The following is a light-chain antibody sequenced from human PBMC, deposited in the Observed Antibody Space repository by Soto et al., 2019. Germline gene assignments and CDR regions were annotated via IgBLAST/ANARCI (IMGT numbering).Light chain of an antibody. J-gene: IGLJ2*01. CDR2: NNF. Sequence: QPVLTQPPSVSGAPGQRVTMSCTGSSSNIGAGHDVQWYQQLPGSAPKLLIYNNFIRASGVPDRFSGSNSGTSASLAITGLQAEDEADYYCQSFDSSLNVVFGGGTKVTVL. V-gene: IGLV1-40*01. CDR1: SSNIGAGHD. CDR3: QSFDSSLNVV.